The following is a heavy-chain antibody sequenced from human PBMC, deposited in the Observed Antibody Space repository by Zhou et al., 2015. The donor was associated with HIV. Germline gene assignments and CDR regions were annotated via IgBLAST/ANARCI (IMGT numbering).Heavy chain of an antibody. CDR3: ARDLGELEWLGWYFDL. Sequence: QVQLVQSGAEVKKPGSSVKVSCKASGGTFSSYAISWVRQAPGQGLEWMGRIIPIFGAANYAQKFQGRVTITADESTSTAYMELSSLRSEDTAVYYCARDLGELEWLGWYFDLWGRGTLVTVSS. D-gene: IGHD3-3*01. V-gene: IGHV1-69*18. CDR2: IIPIFGAA. J-gene: IGHJ2*01. CDR1: GGTFSSYA.